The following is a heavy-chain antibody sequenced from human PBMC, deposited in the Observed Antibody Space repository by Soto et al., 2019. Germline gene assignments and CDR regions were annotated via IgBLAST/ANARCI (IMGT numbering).Heavy chain of an antibody. CDR1: GGTFSNYA. V-gene: IGHV1-69*12. Sequence: QVQLVQSGAEVKKPGSSVKVSCKASGGTFSNYAISWVRQAPGQGLEWMGGIIPVFGSANYAQKFQGRVTITADESTSTGYRELSSLRSEDTAVYYCARVGMNYRGMDVWGQGTTVTVSS. D-gene: IGHD7-27*01. CDR3: ARVGMNYRGMDV. CDR2: IIPVFGSA. J-gene: IGHJ6*02.